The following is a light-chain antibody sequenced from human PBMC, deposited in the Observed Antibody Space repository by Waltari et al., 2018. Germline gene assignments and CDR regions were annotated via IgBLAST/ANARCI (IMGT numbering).Light chain of an antibody. V-gene: IGKV3-11*01. CDR1: QSVSTS. J-gene: IGKJ5*01. Sequence: EIVLTQSPATLSLSPGERATLSCRASQSVSTSLGWYQQKPGQAPRLLIYDVSSRATDIPAMFSGSGSGTDFTLTISILEPEDFAVYYCQQRSNWPSITFGQGTRLEIK. CDR3: QQRSNWPSIT. CDR2: DVS.